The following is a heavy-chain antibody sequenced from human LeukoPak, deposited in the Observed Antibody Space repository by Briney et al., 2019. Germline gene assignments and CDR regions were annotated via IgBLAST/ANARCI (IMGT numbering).Heavy chain of an antibody. D-gene: IGHD3-10*01. CDR3: ARIGGSGSYSGHYFDH. J-gene: IGHJ4*02. V-gene: IGHV3-74*01. Sequence: QPGGSLRLSCAASGFTFSTYWMPWVRRAPGKGLVWVSRISTDGSVTSYADSVKGRFTISRDNAKNTTYLQMNSLRAEDTAVYYCARIGGSGSYSGHYFDHWGQGTLVTVSS. CDR1: GFTFSTYW. CDR2: ISTDGSVT.